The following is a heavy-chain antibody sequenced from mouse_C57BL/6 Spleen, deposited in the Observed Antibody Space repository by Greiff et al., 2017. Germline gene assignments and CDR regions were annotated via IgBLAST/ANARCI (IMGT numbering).Heavy chain of an antibody. Sequence: VKVVESGGGLVKPGGSLKLSCAASGFTFSSYAMSWVRQTPEKRLGWVATISDGGSYTYYPDNVKGRFTISRDNAKNNLYLQMSHLKSEDTAMYYCARNWDYFDYWGQGTTLTVSS. CDR1: GFTFSSYA. CDR3: ARNWDYFDY. V-gene: IGHV5-4*03. CDR2: ISDGGSYT. J-gene: IGHJ2*01. D-gene: IGHD4-1*01.